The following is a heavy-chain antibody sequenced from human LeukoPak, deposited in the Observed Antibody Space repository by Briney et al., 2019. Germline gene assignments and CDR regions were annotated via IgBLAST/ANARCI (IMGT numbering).Heavy chain of an antibody. CDR1: GYTFTDYY. CDR3: ARDGALDF. CDR2: INPNSGGT. V-gene: IGHV1-2*02. J-gene: IGHJ4*02. D-gene: IGHD3-16*01. Sequence: ASVKVSCKASGYTFTDYYMHWVRQAPGQGLEWMGWINPNSGGTKYAQKFQGRVTLTRDTSISTAYMELRGLRSDDTAAYYCARDGALDFWGQGTPVTVSS.